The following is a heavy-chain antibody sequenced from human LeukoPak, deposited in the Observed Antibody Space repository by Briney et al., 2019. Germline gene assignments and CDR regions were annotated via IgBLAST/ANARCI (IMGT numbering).Heavy chain of an antibody. CDR1: GFTFNTYA. J-gene: IGHJ4*02. V-gene: IGHV3-23*01. CDR2: VSGSGGNT. CDR3: ARDKSTSCYYFDY. Sequence: GGSLRLSCAASGFTFNTYAMSWVRQAPGKGLEWVSGVSGSGGNTYYADSVKGRFTISRDNSNSTVYLQMNSLRAEDTAVYYCARDKSTSCYYFDYWGQGTLVTVSS. D-gene: IGHD2-2*01.